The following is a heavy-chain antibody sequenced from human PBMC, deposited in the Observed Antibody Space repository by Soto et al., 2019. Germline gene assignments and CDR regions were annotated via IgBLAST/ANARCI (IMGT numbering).Heavy chain of an antibody. CDR1: GFIFSDFA. Sequence: GGSLRLSCAASGFIFSDFAMHWVRQAPGKGLEWISYISSSLGHTDYAESVKGRFTISRDNAKSSVFLEMSDLRSDDTAVYYCAANWNFGLNFWGQGTLVTVSS. CDR3: AANWNFGLNF. V-gene: IGHV3-11*03. D-gene: IGHD1-1*01. CDR2: ISSSLGHT. J-gene: IGHJ4*02.